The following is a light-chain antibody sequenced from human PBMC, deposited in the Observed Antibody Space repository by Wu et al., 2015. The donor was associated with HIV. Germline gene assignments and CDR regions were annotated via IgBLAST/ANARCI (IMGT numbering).Light chain of an antibody. CDR2: GAS. CDR3: QPYGSSPYS. V-gene: IGKV3-20*01. J-gene: IGKJ2*03. CDR1: QSVSSSY. Sequence: EIVLTQSPGTLSLTPGERATLSCRASQSVSSSYLAWYQQKPGQAPRLLIYGASSRAAGIPDRFRGSGSGTDFTLTVNRLEPEDFAVYYCQPYGSSPYSFGQGTKLEIK.